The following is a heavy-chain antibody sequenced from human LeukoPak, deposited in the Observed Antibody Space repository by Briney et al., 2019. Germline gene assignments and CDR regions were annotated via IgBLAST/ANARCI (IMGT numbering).Heavy chain of an antibody. CDR1: GYTFTSYG. D-gene: IGHD3-10*01. V-gene: IGHV1-2*02. Sequence: ASVKVSCKASGYTFTSYGISWVRQAPGQGLEWMGWISPNSGGTNYAQRFQGMVTMTRDTSISTAYMDLSSLKSDDTATYYCSVWFGELPHWGQGTLVTVSS. CDR3: SVWFGELPH. CDR2: ISPNSGGT. J-gene: IGHJ4*02.